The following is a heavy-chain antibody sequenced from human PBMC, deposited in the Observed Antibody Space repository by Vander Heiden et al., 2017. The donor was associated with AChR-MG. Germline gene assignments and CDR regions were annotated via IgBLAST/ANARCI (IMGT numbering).Heavy chain of an antibody. CDR3: AHAYYDFWSGYSKRYNWFDP. CDR2: IYWDDDK. D-gene: IGHD3-3*01. V-gene: IGHV2-5*02. J-gene: IGHJ5*02. CDR1: GFSLSTSGVG. Sequence: QITLKESGPTLVKPTQTLTLTCTFSGFSLSTSGVGVGWIRQPPGKALEWLALIYWDDDKRYSPSLKSRLTITKDTSKNQVVLTMTNMDPVDTATYYCAHAYYDFWSGYSKRYNWFDPWGQGTLVTVSS.